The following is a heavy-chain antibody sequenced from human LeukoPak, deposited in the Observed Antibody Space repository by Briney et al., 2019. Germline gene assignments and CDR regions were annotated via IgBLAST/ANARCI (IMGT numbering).Heavy chain of an antibody. D-gene: IGHD3-10*01. Sequence: TGGSLRLSCAASGFTFSSYSMNWVRQAPGKGLEWVSYISSSSSTIYYADSVKGRFTISRDNAKNSLYLQMNSLRAEDTAVYYCARDKETLLWFGESIDAFDIWGQGTMVTVSS. V-gene: IGHV3-48*01. CDR1: GFTFSSYS. CDR3: ARDKETLLWFGESIDAFDI. CDR2: ISSSSSTI. J-gene: IGHJ3*02.